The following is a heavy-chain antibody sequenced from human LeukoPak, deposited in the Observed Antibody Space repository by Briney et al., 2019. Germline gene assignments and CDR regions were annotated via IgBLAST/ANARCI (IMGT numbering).Heavy chain of an antibody. J-gene: IGHJ2*01. D-gene: IGHD3-10*01. V-gene: IGHV3-23*01. CDR3: AKGRAPYGSGGGEDYFDL. CDR1: GFTFINYA. Sequence: PGGSLRLSCVGSGFTFINYAMTWVRQSPGRGLEYVSSSSGSGASTHYADSVKGRFTISRDNSRNTLYLEMSSLRAEDSALYYCAKGRAPYGSGGGEDYFDLWGRGTQVTVSS. CDR2: SSGSGAST.